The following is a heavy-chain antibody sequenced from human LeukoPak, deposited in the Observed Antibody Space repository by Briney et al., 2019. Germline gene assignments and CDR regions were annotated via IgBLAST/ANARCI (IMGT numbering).Heavy chain of an antibody. J-gene: IGHJ4*02. D-gene: IGHD6-13*01. CDR3: ARVGSSWYNFDY. Sequence: GGSLRLSCAASGFTFSTYWMSWVRQAPGKGLEWVANIKQDGSERYYVDSVKGRFTISRDNAKNSLYLQMNSLRAEDTAVYYCARVGSSWYNFDYWGQGTLVTVSS. CDR2: IKQDGSER. CDR1: GFTFSTYW. V-gene: IGHV3-7*01.